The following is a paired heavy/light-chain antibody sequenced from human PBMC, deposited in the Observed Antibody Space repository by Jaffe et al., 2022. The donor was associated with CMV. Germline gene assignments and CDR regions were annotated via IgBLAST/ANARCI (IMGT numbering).Light chain of an antibody. CDR3: MQGTHWPST. CDR1: QSLVYSDGNTY. V-gene: IGKV2-30*01. J-gene: IGKJ5*01. CDR2: KVS. Sequence: DVVMTQSPLSLPVTLGQPASISCRSSQSLVYSDGNTYLNWFQQRPGQSPRRLIYKVSNRDSGVPDRFSGSGSGTDFTLKISRVEAEDVGLYYCMQGTHWPSTFGQGTRLEIK.
Heavy chain of an antibody. V-gene: IGHV4-59*08. CDR2: IYYSGST. CDR3: ARGRGFDP. J-gene: IGHJ5*02. CDR1: GGPITSYC. Sequence: QVQLQESGPGLVKPSETLSLTCTVSGGPITSYCWSWIRQPPGKGLDWIGCIYYSGSTNYNPSLKSRVTISVDTSKNQFSLKLSSVTAADTAVYYCARGRGFDPWGQGTLVTVSS.